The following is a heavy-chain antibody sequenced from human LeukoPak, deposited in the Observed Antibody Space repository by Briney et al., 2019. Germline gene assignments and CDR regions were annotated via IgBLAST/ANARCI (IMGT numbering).Heavy chain of an antibody. CDR1: GDSISSSSYY. V-gene: IGHV4-39*07. J-gene: IGHJ4*02. CDR3: ARDLSDCSSTSCYSFDY. Sequence: PSETLSLTCTVSGDSISSSSYYWGWIRQPPGKGLEWIGSIYYSGSTYYNPSLKSRVTISVDTSKNQFSLKLSSVTAADTAVYYCARDLSDCSSTSCYSFDYWGQGTLVTVSS. D-gene: IGHD2-2*01. CDR2: IYYSGST.